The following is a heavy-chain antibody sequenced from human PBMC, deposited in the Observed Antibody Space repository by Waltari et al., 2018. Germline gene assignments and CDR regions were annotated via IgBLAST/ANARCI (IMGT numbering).Heavy chain of an antibody. J-gene: IGHJ4*02. Sequence: EVQLVESGGGLVQPGGSLRLSCAASRFTFSSYWMSWVRQAPGEGVEGVANIKQDGREKYYVDSVKGRFTISGDNAENSVYLQMNSLRAEDTAVYYCAGESFWISGGLDYWGQGTLVTVSS. V-gene: IGHV3-7*01. CDR3: AGESFWISGGLDY. CDR1: RFTFSSYW. D-gene: IGHD3-10*01. CDR2: IKQDGREK.